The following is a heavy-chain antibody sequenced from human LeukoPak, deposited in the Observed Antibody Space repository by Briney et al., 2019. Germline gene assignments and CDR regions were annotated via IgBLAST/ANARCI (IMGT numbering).Heavy chain of an antibody. J-gene: IGHJ4*02. Sequence: SETLSLTCAFYGGSFSGYYWSWIRQPPGKGLEWIGEINHSGRTNYNPSLKSRATISVDTSKNHFSLKLSSVTAADTAVYYCARGGLQHYYGSGSHDYWGQGTLVTVSS. CDR3: ARGGLQHYYGSGSHDY. CDR1: GGSFSGYY. D-gene: IGHD3-10*01. CDR2: INHSGRT. V-gene: IGHV4-34*01.